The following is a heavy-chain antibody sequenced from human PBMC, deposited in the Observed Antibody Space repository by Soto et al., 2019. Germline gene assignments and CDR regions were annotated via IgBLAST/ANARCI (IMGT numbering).Heavy chain of an antibody. V-gene: IGHV4-38-2*01. Sequence: AETLSLTSAVSGDSISSGYYLVWIRQSPGKGLEWIGSIYHSGSTYSNPSLKSTVTLSVDTSKNQFSMKLSSVTHADTAVYYCAKTSSGWYLDSWGQGTLVTVSS. CDR3: AKTSSGWYLDS. D-gene: IGHD6-19*01. CDR2: IYHSGST. CDR1: GDSISSGYY. J-gene: IGHJ4*02.